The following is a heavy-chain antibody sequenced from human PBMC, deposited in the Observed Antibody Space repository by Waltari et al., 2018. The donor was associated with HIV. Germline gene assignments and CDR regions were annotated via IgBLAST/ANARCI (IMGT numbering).Heavy chain of an antibody. CDR3: ARQGNDYGMDV. CDR2: IYPGDSET. J-gene: IGHJ6*02. CDR1: GYTFNAYW. V-gene: IGHV5-51*01. Sequence: EVHLVQSGAEVKKPGESLKISCKAPGYTFNAYWIAWVPQMHGQGQDWVGIIYPGDSETEYSPSFQGQVTMSADKSSTTAHLQWASLKASDSAIYFCARQGNDYGMDVWGQGTTVTVTS.